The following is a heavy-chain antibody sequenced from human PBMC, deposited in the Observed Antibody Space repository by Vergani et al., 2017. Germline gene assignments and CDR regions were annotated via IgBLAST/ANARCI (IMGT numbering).Heavy chain of an antibody. D-gene: IGHD4-17*01. CDR1: GGSISSSSYY. CDR2: IYYSGST. J-gene: IGHJ5*02. V-gene: IGHV4-39*01. CDR3: ARPMTTVNNWFDP. Sequence: QLQLQESGPGLVKPSETLSLTCTASGGSISSSSYYWGWIRQPPGKGLEWIGSIYYSGSTYYNPSLKSRVTISVDTSKNQFSLKLSSVTAADTAVYYCARPMTTVNNWFDPWGQGTLVTVSS.